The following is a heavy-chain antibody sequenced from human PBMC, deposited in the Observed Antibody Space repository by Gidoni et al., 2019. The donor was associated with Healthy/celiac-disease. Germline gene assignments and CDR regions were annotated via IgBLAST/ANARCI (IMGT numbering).Heavy chain of an antibody. D-gene: IGHD3-22*01. Sequence: QVQLQESGPGLVKPSETLSLTCTVSGGSISSYYWSWIRQPPGKGLEWIGYIYYSGSTNYNPSLKSRVTISVDTSKNQFSLKLSSVTAADTAVYYCARVQGHYDSSGYDGWWYFDLWGRGTLVTVSS. CDR2: IYYSGST. CDR1: GGSISSYY. CDR3: ARVQGHYDSSGYDGWWYFDL. V-gene: IGHV4-59*01. J-gene: IGHJ2*01.